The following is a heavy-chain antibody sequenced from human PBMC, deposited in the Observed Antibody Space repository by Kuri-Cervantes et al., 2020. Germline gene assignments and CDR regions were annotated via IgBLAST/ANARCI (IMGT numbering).Heavy chain of an antibody. CDR1: GFTFSSYA. V-gene: IGHV3-21*01. Sequence: LSLTCAASGFTFSSYAMSWVRQAPGKGLEWVSAISSSSSYIYYADSVKGRFTISRDNAKNSLYLQMNSLRAEDTAVYYCARDGYTQYYYYGMDVWGQGTTVTVSS. CDR3: ARDGYTQYYYYGMDV. J-gene: IGHJ6*02. CDR2: ISSSSSYI. D-gene: IGHD5-24*01.